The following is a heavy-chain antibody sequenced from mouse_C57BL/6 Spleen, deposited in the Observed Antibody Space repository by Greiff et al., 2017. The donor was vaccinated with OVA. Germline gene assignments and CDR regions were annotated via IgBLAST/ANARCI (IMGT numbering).Heavy chain of an antibody. D-gene: IGHD2-5*01. CDR2: ISYDGSN. V-gene: IGHV3-6*01. CDR3: ARGSNYVGAIDY. J-gene: IGHJ4*01. Sequence: DVKLQESGPGLVKPSQSLSLTCSVTGYSITSGYYWNWIRQFPGNKLEWMGYISYDGSNNYNPSLKNRISITRDTSKNQFFLKLNSVTTEDTATYYCARGSNYVGAIDYWGQGTSVTVSS. CDR1: GYSITSGYY.